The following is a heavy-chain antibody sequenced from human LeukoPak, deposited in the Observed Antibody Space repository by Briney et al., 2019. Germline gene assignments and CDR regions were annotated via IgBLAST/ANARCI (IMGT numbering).Heavy chain of an antibody. J-gene: IGHJ4*02. D-gene: IGHD6-19*01. Sequence: ASVKVSCKASGYTFTSYGISWVRQAPGQGLEWMGWINPNSGGTNYAQKFQGRVTMTRDTSISTAYMELSRLRSDDTAVYYCARVISRRSSGAPDYWGQGTLVTVSS. CDR2: INPNSGGT. CDR3: ARVISRRSSGAPDY. V-gene: IGHV1-2*02. CDR1: GYTFTSYG.